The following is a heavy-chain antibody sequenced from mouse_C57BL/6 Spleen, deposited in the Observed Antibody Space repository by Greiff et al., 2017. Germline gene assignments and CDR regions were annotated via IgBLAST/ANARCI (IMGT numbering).Heavy chain of an antibody. CDR1: GYTFTDYE. D-gene: IGHD1-1*01. V-gene: IGHV1-15*01. Sequence: VKLQESGAELVRPGASVTLSCKASGYTFTDYEMHWVKQTPVHGLEWIGAIDPETGGTAYNQKFKGKAILTADKSSSTAYMELRSLTSEDSAVYYCTRGSYYGSSYGYFDYWGQGTTLTVSS. CDR2: IDPETGGT. J-gene: IGHJ2*01. CDR3: TRGSYYGSSYGYFDY.